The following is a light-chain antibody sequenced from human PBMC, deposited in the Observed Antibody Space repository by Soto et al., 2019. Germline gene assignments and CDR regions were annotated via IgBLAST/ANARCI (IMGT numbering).Light chain of an antibody. CDR3: QQYGSSPRDT. Sequence: EIVLTQSPGTLSLSPGERATLSCRASQSVSSSYLAWYQQKPGQAPRLLIYGASSRATGIPDRFSGSGSGTDFTLTISRLEPEDFAVYCWQQYGSSPRDTLGQWTKLEIK. V-gene: IGKV3-20*01. J-gene: IGKJ2*01. CDR1: QSVSSSY. CDR2: GAS.